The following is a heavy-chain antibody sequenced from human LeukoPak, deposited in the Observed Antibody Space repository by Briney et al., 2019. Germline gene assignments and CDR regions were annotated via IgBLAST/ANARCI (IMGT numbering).Heavy chain of an antibody. CDR3: ARLSNRVGWAFIVGATRGHYYYGMDV. CDR1: GYSFTSYW. V-gene: IGHV5-51*01. Sequence: GESLKISCKGSGYSFTSYWIGWVRQMPGKGLEWMGIIYPGDSDTRYSPSFQGQVTISADKSISTAYLQWSSLKASHTAMYYCARLSNRVGWAFIVGATRGHYYYGMDVWGQGTTVTVSS. D-gene: IGHD1-26*01. J-gene: IGHJ6*02. CDR2: IYPGDSDT.